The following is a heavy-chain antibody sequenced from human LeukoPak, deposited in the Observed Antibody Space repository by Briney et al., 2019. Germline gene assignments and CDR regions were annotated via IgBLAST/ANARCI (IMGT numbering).Heavy chain of an antibody. CDR3: ARSPPIAAAATRWFDP. CDR2: ISTNNGDT. Sequence: ASVKVSCKASGYTFTSNGISWVRQAPGQGLEWMGWISTNNGDTKYGKKFQGRVIMTTDTSTSTAYMEVRSLRSEDTAVYYCARSPPIAAAATRWFDPWGQGTLVTVSS. D-gene: IGHD6-13*01. J-gene: IGHJ5*02. CDR1: GYTFTSNG. V-gene: IGHV1-18*01.